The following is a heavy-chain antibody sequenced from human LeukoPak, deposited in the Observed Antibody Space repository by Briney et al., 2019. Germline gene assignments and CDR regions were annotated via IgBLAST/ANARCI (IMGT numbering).Heavy chain of an antibody. J-gene: IGHJ6*03. D-gene: IGHD6-19*01. Sequence: GASVKVSCKASGYMFTWYYMHWVRQAPGQGLEWMGWINPNSGGTNYAQKFQGRVTITRDTSISTAYMDLNRLRSDDTAVYYCARVVAVTGTPVYYMDVWGKGTTVTVSS. CDR2: INPNSGGT. CDR1: GYMFTWYY. V-gene: IGHV1-2*02. CDR3: ARVVAVTGTPVYYMDV.